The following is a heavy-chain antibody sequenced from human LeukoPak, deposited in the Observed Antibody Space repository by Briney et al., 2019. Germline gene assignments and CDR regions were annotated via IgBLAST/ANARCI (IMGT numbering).Heavy chain of an antibody. J-gene: IGHJ3*02. CDR1: GFTFSNYG. CDR2: IWYDGSNK. V-gene: IGHV3-30*02. Sequence: GGSLRLSCAASGFTFSNYGMHWVRQAPGKGLEWVAVIWYDGSNKYYADSVKGRFTISRDNSKNTLYLQMNSLRAEDTAVYYCATFSTVTRAFDIWGQGTMVTVSS. CDR3: ATFSTVTRAFDI. D-gene: IGHD4-17*01.